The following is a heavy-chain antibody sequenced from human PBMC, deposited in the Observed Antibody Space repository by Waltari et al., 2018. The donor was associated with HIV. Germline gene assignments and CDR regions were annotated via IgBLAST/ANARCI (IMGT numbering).Heavy chain of an antibody. D-gene: IGHD2-2*01. CDR1: GFTFSDYY. V-gene: IGHV3-11*04. CDR2: ISGSGSAI. CDR3: ARDRVVVVPAAMDV. J-gene: IGHJ6*02. Sequence: QVQLVESGGGLVKPGGSLKLSCAASGFTFSDYYMSWIRQAPGKGLESVAYISGSGSAIYYADSVKGRVTISRDNAKNSLYLQMSSLRAEDTAVYYCARDRVVVVPAAMDVWGQGTTVTVSS.